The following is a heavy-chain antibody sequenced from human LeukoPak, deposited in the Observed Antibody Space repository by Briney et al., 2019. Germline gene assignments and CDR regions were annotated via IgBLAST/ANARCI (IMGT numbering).Heavy chain of an antibody. V-gene: IGHV4-34*01. J-gene: IGHJ3*02. CDR3: AGTTVTNDAFDI. Sequence: SETLSLTCAVYGGSFSGYYWSWIRQPPGKGLEWIGEINHSGSTNYNPSLKSRVTISVDTSKNQFSLKLSSVTAADTAVYYCAGTTVTNDAFDIWGQGTMVTVSS. CDR1: GGSFSGYY. CDR2: INHSGST. D-gene: IGHD4-17*01.